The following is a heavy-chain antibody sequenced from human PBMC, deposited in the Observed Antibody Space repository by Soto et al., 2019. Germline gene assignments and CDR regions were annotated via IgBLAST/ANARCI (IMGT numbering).Heavy chain of an antibody. J-gene: IGHJ4*02. CDR3: AKGGSSWSRINYYFDY. V-gene: IGHV3-23*01. CDR1: GFTFSSYA. CDR2: ISGSGGST. Sequence: HPGGSLRLSCAASGFTFSSYAMSWVRQAPGKGLEWVSAISGSGGSTYYADSVKGRFTISRDNSKNTLYLQMNSLRAEDTAVYYCAKGGSSWSRINYYFDYWGQGTLVTVSS. D-gene: IGHD6-13*01.